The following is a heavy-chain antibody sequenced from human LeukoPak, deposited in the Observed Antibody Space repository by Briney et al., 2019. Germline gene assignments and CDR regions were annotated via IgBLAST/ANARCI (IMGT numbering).Heavy chain of an antibody. CDR1: GGTFSSYA. CDR2: IIPIFGTA. V-gene: IGHV1-69*13. CDR3: ARSQYYYGSGSYFPFDY. Sequence: SVKVSCKASGGTFSSYAISWVRQAPGQGLEWMGGIIPIFGTANYAQKLQGRVTITADESTSTAYMELSSLRSEGTAVYYCARSQYYYGSGSYFPFDYWGQGTLVTVSS. D-gene: IGHD3-10*01. J-gene: IGHJ4*02.